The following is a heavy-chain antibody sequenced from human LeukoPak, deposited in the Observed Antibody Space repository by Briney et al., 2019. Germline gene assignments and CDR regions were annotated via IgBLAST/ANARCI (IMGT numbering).Heavy chain of an antibody. CDR3: VSAIAAAECY. D-gene: IGHD6-13*01. CDR2: IRQDGSEK. J-gene: IGHJ4*02. CDR1: GFTFSNYW. V-gene: IGHV3-7*03. Sequence: PGGSLRLSCAASGFTFSNYWMSWVRQAAGKGLEWVANIRQDGSEKYYVDSVKGRFTISGDNAKNSLYLQMNSLRAEDTAVYYCVSAIAAAECYWGQGTLVTVSS.